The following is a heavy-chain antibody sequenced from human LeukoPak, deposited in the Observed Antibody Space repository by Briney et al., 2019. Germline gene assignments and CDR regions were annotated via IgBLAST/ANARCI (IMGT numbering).Heavy chain of an antibody. CDR3: ARVYYDILTGYPYPGY. J-gene: IGHJ4*02. Sequence: ASVKVSCKASGYTFTSYGICWVRQAPGQGLEWMGWISAYNGNTNYAQKLQGRVTMTTDTSTSTAYMELRSLRSDDTAVYYCARVYYDILTGYPYPGYWGQGTLVTVSS. V-gene: IGHV1-18*01. D-gene: IGHD3-9*01. CDR1: GYTFTSYG. CDR2: ISAYNGNT.